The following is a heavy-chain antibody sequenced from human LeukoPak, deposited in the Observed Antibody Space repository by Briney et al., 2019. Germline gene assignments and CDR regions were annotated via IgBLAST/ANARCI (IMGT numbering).Heavy chain of an antibody. CDR2: ITGSGGST. CDR1: GFTFSSHA. V-gene: IGHV3-23*01. Sequence: GGSLRLSCAASGFTFSSHAMGWVRQAPGKGLEWVSSITGSGGSTYYGDSVKGRFTIARDNSKNTLYLQMNSLRAEDTAVYYCAKDGDMIVVVTYANWFDPWGQGTLVTVSS. D-gene: IGHD3-22*01. J-gene: IGHJ5*02. CDR3: AKDGDMIVVVTYANWFDP.